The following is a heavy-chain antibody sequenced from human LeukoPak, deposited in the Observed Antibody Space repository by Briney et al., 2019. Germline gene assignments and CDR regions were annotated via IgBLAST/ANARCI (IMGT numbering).Heavy chain of an antibody. V-gene: IGHV1-24*01. J-gene: IGHJ4*02. CDR1: GYTLTELS. CDR3: ARARQEMATITLDFDY. D-gene: IGHD5-24*01. Sequence: ASVKVSCKVSGYTLTELSMHWVRQAPGKGLEWMGGFDPEDGETIYAQKFQGRVTMTEDTSTDTAYMELSSLRSEDTAVYYCARARQEMATITLDFDYWGQGTLVTVSS. CDR2: FDPEDGET.